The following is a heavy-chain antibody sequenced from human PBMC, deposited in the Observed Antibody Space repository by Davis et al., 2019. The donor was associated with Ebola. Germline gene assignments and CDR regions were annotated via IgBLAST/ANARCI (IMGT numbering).Heavy chain of an antibody. J-gene: IGHJ2*01. V-gene: IGHV4-39*01. Sequence: SEPLSLTFTVSGSSTSSSYYYWGRIRQPPGTALEWIRTAYYRGTTYYNPSLKSRVTISVDTSKTQFSLKLSSVTAADTAVYYCARLVYYDSSGYQPFNWYFDLWGRGTLVTVYS. CDR3: ARLVYYDSSGYQPFNWYFDL. CDR1: GSSTSSSYYY. D-gene: IGHD3-22*01. CDR2: AYYRGTT.